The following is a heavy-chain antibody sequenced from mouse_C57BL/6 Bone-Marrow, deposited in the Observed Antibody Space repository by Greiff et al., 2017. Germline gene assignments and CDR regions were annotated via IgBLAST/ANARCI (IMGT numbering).Heavy chain of an antibody. D-gene: IGHD2-3*01. CDR2: IYPGSGST. CDR3: ARFYDSYSPYYFDY. J-gene: IGHJ2*01. V-gene: IGHV1-55*01. Sequence: QVQLQQPGAELVKPGASVKMSCKASGYTFTSYWITWVKQRPGQGLEWIGDIYPGSGSTNYNEQFKSKATLTVDTSSSTAYMQLSSLTSEDSAVYYCARFYDSYSPYYFDYWGQGTTLTVSS. CDR1: GYTFTSYW.